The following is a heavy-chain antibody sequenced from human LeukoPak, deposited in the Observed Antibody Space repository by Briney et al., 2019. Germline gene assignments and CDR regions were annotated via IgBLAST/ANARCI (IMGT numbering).Heavy chain of an antibody. CDR3: ARGRYQLLTRNNWFDP. J-gene: IGHJ5*02. CDR2: IIPIFGTA. Sequence: SEKVSCKASGGTFSSYAISWVRQAPGQGLEWMGGIIPIFGTANYAQKFQGRVTITTDESTSTAYMELSSLRSEDTAVYYCARGRYQLLTRNNWFDPWGQGTLVTVSS. V-gene: IGHV1-69*05. CDR1: GGTFSSYA. D-gene: IGHD2-2*01.